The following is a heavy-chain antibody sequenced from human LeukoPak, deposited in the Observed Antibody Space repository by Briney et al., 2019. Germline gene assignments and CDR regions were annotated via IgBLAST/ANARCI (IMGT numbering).Heavy chain of an antibody. CDR1: GYTFTANY. Sequence: ASVKVSCKASGYTFTANYMHWVRQAPGQGLEWMGWINPRSGGTNYGEKFRGRVTMTRDTTITTAYMELSSLRFDDTAVYYCARGSGTSWFDYWGQGTLVTVSS. V-gene: IGHV1-2*02. CDR3: ARGSGTSWFDY. D-gene: IGHD2-2*01. J-gene: IGHJ4*02. CDR2: INPRSGGT.